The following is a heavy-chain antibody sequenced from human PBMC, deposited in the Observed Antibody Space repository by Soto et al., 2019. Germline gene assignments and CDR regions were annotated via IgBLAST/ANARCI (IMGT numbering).Heavy chain of an antibody. Sequence: VKVSCKASGGTFSSYAISWVRQAPGQGLEWMGGIIPIFGTANYAQKFQGRVTITADESTSTAYMELSSLRSEDTAVYYCARVAVYFDWLLLDYWGQGTLVTVSS. CDR1: GGTFSSYA. D-gene: IGHD3-9*01. J-gene: IGHJ4*02. CDR2: IIPIFGTA. V-gene: IGHV1-69*13. CDR3: ARVAVYFDWLLLDY.